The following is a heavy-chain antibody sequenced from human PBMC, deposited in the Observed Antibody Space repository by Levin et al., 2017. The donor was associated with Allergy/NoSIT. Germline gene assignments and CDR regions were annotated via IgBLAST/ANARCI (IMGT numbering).Heavy chain of an antibody. D-gene: IGHD5-24*01. V-gene: IGHV3-30*18. CDR1: GFTFSSYG. CDR3: AKVFSQDGYKDQSYDY. CDR2: ISYDGSNK. Sequence: GGSLRLSCAASGFTFSSYGMHWVRQAPGKGLEWVAVISYDGSNKYYADSVKGRFTISRDNSKNTLYLQMNSLRAEDTAVYYCAKVFSQDGYKDQSYDYWGQGTLVTVSS. J-gene: IGHJ4*02.